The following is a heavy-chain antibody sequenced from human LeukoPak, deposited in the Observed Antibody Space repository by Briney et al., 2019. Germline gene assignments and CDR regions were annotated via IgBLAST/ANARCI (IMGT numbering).Heavy chain of an antibody. CDR2: IYYSGST. J-gene: IGHJ3*02. V-gene: IGHV4-31*03. CDR3: ARHRLLWFGAEWEDAFDI. Sequence: PSETLSLTCTVSGGSISSGGYYWSWIRQHPGKGLEWIGYIYYSGSTYYNPSLKSRVTISVDTSKNQFSLKLSSVTAADTAVYYCARHRLLWFGAEWEDAFDIWGQGTMVTVSS. CDR1: GGSISSGGYY. D-gene: IGHD3-10*01.